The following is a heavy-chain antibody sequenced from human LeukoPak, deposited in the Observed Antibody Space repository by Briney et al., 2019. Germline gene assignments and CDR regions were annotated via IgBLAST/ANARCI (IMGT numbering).Heavy chain of an antibody. CDR2: ISGSGGST. Sequence: GGSLRLSCAASGFTFSSYVMSWVRQAPGKGLEWVSAISGSGGSTYYADSVKGRFTISRDNAKNSLYLQMNSLRAEDTAVYYCARPYYDILTGYYLHYFDYWGQGTLVTVSS. V-gene: IGHV3-23*01. CDR3: ARPYYDILTGYYLHYFDY. D-gene: IGHD3-9*01. J-gene: IGHJ4*02. CDR1: GFTFSSYV.